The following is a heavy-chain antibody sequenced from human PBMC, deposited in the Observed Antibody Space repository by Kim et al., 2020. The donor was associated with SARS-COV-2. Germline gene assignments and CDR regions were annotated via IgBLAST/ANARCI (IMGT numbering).Heavy chain of an antibody. D-gene: IGHD3-3*01. CDR2: INAGNGNT. V-gene: IGHV1-3*01. CDR1: GYTFTSYA. J-gene: IGHJ4*02. CDR3: ARKSFWSGQNGDFDY. Sequence: ASVKVSCKASGYTFTSYAMHWVRQAPGQRLEWMGWINAGNGNTKYSQKFQGRVTITRDTSASTAYMELSSLRSEDTAVYYCARKSFWSGQNGDFDYWGQGTLVTVSS.